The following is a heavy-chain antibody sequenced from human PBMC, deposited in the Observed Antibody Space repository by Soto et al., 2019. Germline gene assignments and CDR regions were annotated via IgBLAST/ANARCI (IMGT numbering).Heavy chain of an antibody. CDR1: GFTFSNAW. D-gene: IGHD3-16*02. CDR2: IKSKTDGGTT. J-gene: IGHJ4*02. CDR3: TTHYYDYVWGSYRTRYYFDY. V-gene: IGHV3-15*07. Sequence: PGGSLRLSCAASGFTFSNAWMNWVRQAPGKGLEWVGRIKSKTDGGTTDYAAPVKGRFTISRDDSKNTLYLQMNSLKTEDTAVYYCTTHYYDYVWGSYRTRYYFDYWGQGTLVTVSS.